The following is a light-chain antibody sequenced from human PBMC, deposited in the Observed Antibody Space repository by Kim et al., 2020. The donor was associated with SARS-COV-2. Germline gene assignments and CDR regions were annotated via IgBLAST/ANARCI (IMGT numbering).Light chain of an antibody. CDR2: DVT. CDR3: SSYTISQTYV. V-gene: IGLV2-14*01. Sequence: QSALTQPASVSGSPGQSITISCTGTSSDVGGHNIVSWYQQHPGKVPKVIIYDVTKWPSGVSNRISGSKSGNTASLTISGLQAEDEADYYCSSYTISQTYVFGTGTKVTVL. J-gene: IGLJ1*01. CDR1: SSDVGGHNI.